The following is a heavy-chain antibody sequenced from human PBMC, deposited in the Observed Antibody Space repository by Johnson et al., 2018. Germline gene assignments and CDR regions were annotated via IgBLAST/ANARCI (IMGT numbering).Heavy chain of an antibody. CDR2: IYPGESDT. V-gene: IGHV5-51*01. D-gene: IGHD2-2*01. Sequence: VQLVQSGAEVKKPGESLKISCKGSGYSFTSYWNGWVRQMPGKGMEWMGIIYPGESDTRYSPSFQGQVTISAAKSTGTAYVQWGSLKASDTSMYYCAGRNTRSSKPWSFNSWGQGKLVTVSS. CDR1: GYSFTSYW. CDR3: AGRNTRSSKPWSFNS. J-gene: IGHJ3*02.